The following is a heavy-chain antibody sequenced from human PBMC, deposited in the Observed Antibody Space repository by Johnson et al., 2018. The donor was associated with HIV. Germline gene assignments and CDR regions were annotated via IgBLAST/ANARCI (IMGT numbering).Heavy chain of an antibody. V-gene: IGHV3-13*01. CDR2: IGIAGDT. Sequence: VQLVESGGGLVQPGGSLRLSCAASGFKFSSYDMDWVRQATGKGLEWVSVIGIAGDTYYAESVKGRFTISRDNSKNTLYLQRNKLRAEDTAVYFCASQVRGLRLGVDAFDIWGQGTMVTVSS. CDR1: GFKFSSYD. J-gene: IGHJ3*02. D-gene: IGHD3-16*01. CDR3: ASQVRGLRLGVDAFDI.